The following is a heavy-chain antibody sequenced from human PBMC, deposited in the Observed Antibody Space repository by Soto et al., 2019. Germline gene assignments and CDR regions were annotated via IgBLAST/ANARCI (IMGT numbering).Heavy chain of an antibody. CDR1: GFTFSSYA. Sequence: PGGSLRLSCAASGFTFSSYAMHWVRQAPGKGLEYVSAISNNGGSTFYANSVRGRFTISRDNSKNTLYLQMGSLRAEDMAVYYCARDRCTNGVCYAPSDYWGQGTLVTVSS. CDR2: ISNNGGST. V-gene: IGHV3-64*01. J-gene: IGHJ4*02. CDR3: ARDRCTNGVCYAPSDY. D-gene: IGHD2-8*01.